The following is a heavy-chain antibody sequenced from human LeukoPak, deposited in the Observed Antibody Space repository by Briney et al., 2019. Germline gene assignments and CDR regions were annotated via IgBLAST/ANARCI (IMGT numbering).Heavy chain of an antibody. Sequence: ASVKVSCKASGYTFTSYGISWVRQAPGQGLEWMGWISAYNGNTNYAQKLQGRVTMTTDTSTSTAYMELRSLRSYDTAVYYCARRLYDYVSWSRADWFDPWGQGTLVTVSS. CDR2: ISAYNGNT. CDR1: GYTFTSYG. V-gene: IGHV1-18*01. J-gene: IGHJ5*02. D-gene: IGHD3-16*01. CDR3: ARRLYDYVSWSRADWFDP.